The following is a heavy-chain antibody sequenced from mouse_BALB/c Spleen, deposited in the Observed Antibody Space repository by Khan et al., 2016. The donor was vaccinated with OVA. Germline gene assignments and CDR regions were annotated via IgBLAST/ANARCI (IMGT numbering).Heavy chain of an antibody. CDR2: IWSAGST. J-gene: IGHJ3*01. CDR3: ARRGYDYCRGAVFAY. CDR1: GFSLPNYS. V-gene: IGHV2-2*02. Sequence: QVQLKQSGPGLVQPSQSLSITCTVSGFSLPNYSVHWVRQSPGKGLEWLGVIWSAGSTDYNEAFISRLTISKDNSRSQVFFKMNNRQPKDAAISYCARRGYDYCRGAVFAYWGQGTLVTVSA. D-gene: IGHD2-4*01.